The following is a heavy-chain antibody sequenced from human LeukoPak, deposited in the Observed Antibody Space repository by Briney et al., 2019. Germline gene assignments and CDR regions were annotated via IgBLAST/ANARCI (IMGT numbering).Heavy chain of an antibody. D-gene: IGHD3-10*01. Sequence: GESLKISCKGSGYSFTSYWIGWVRQMPGKGLEWMGIIYPGDSDTRYSPSFQGQVTISADKSISTAYLQWSSLKASDTAMYYCARHGGLGSYIYYIDVWGKGTTVTVSS. CDR2: IYPGDSDT. CDR1: GYSFTSYW. J-gene: IGHJ6*03. V-gene: IGHV5-51*01. CDR3: ARHGGLGSYIYYIDV.